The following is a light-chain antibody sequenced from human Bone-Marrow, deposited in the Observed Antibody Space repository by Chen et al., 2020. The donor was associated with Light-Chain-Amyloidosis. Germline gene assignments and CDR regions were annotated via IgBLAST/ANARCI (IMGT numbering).Light chain of an antibody. V-gene: IGLV3-21*02. Sequence: SYVLTQPSPVSVAPCQTATIACGGNNIGSTSVHWYQQTPGQAPLLVVYDDSDRPSGIPERLSGSNSGNTATLTISRVEAGDEADYYCQVWDRSSDRPVFGGGTKLTVL. CDR1: NIGSTS. CDR2: DDS. CDR3: QVWDRSSDRPV. J-gene: IGLJ3*02.